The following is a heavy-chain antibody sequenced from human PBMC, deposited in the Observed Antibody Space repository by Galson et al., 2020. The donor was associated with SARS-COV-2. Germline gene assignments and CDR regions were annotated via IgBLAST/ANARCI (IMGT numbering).Heavy chain of an antibody. D-gene: IGHD2-8*01. CDR3: ARHVAECSPGVCTVHYFAGMDV. CDR2: FYQDGTT. J-gene: IGHJ6*02. Sequence: SETLSLTCAVSGLSVRRGHFWGWIRQPPGKGLEWIGNFYQDGTTYYNPSLKSRVTISIDTSTNLFSQRLKAVTAADTAVNYCARHVAECSPGVCTVHYFAGMDVWGQWTTVIVSS. CDR1: GLSVRRGHF. V-gene: IGHV4-38-2*01.